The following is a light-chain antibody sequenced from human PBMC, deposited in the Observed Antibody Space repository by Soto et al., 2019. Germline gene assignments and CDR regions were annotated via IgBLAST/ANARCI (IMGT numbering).Light chain of an antibody. CDR1: QSVSSY. CDR2: GTF. V-gene: IGKV3-20*01. J-gene: IGKJ2*01. Sequence: EIVLTQSPGTLSLSPGERATLSCRASQSVSSYLAWYQQKPGQAPRLLIYGTFSRATGIPDRFSGSGSGTDFTLTISRLEPEDFAVYFCQQYGSSPYTFGQGTKVDIK. CDR3: QQYGSSPYT.